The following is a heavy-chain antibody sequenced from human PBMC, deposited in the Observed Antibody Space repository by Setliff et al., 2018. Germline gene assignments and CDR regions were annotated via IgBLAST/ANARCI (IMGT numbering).Heavy chain of an antibody. J-gene: IGHJ3*02. CDR3: ARDRYYNSWSGTSITAPHDAFDI. Sequence: SVKVSCKASGYTFTSYGISWMRQEPGQGLEWMGGIIPMFGPANYAQKCQGRVTMTRDTSTSTVFMEVSSLRSEVTAVYYCARDRYYNSWSGTSITAPHDAFDIWGQGTMVTVSS. V-gene: IGHV1-69*05. D-gene: IGHD3-3*01. CDR1: GYTFTSYG. CDR2: IIPMFGPA.